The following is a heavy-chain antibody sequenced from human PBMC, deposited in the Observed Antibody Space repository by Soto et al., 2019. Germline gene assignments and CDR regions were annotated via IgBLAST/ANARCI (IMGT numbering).Heavy chain of an antibody. D-gene: IGHD3-10*01. CDR1: GFTFSNYG. Sequence: PVGSLRLSCAASGFTFSNYGMHWARQAPGKGLEWVTVISYDGSEKYYVDSVKVRFTISRDNSKNTLYLQLNSQRPEATAVYFCAPSFLEYSHGSLIYTWGQGTQVTVYS. CDR2: ISYDGSEK. J-gene: IGHJ5*02. V-gene: IGHV3-30*03. CDR3: APSFLEYSHGSLIYT.